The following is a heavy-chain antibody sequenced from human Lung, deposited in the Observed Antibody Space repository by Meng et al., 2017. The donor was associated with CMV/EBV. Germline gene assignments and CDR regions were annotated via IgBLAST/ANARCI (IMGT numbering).Heavy chain of an antibody. J-gene: IGHJ4*01. D-gene: IGHD6-19*01. CDR3: AKSSDNGWSS. V-gene: IGHV1-2*06. CDR1: GYSFSGFY. CDR2: VNPISDDT. Sequence: VQLVQSVAEVKSPGTAGKISCQPSGYSFSGFYLNWARQAPGHGLEWLGRVNPISDDTHLAQKFEGRITVTRGATINTAFMELTRLRPDDTAVYYCAKSSDNGWSSWGPGTLVTVSS.